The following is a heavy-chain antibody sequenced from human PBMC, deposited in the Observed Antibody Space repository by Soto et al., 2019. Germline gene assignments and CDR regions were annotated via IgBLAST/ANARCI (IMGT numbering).Heavy chain of an antibody. D-gene: IGHD3-10*01. J-gene: IGHJ4*02. CDR1: GFSFSAYS. Sequence: PGWSLRLSCAASGFSFSAYSMNWVRQAPGKGLEWIAYTSTSSTTKYYADSVRGRFSISRDNANDLLYLDMDKLRDEDTGIYYCAGSYSSGNWYFDYWGLGTPVTVSS. CDR3: AGSYSSGNWYFDY. V-gene: IGHV3-48*02. CDR2: TSTSSTTK.